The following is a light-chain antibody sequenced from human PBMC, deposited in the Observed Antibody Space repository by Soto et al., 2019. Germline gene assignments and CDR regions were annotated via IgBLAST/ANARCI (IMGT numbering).Light chain of an antibody. V-gene: IGLV1-44*01. CDR1: SSNIGSNT. CDR3: ATWDDSLNGRAV. CDR2: DNN. J-gene: IGLJ3*02. Sequence: QSVLTQPPSASGTPVQRVTISCSGSSSNIGSNTVNWYQQLPGTAPKLLIYDNNQRPSGVPDRFSGSKSGTSASLGISGLQFEDGADYYCATWDDSLNGRAVFGGGTKVTVL.